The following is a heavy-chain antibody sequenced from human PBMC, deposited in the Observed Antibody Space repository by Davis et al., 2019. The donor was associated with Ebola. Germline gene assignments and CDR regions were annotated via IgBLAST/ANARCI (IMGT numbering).Heavy chain of an antibody. CDR2: IYYSGST. D-gene: IGHD3-10*01. V-gene: IGHV4-30-4*01. J-gene: IGHJ6*02. CDR3: ARASSGSGSTIGPYYYGMDV. Sequence: PSETLSLTCTVSGGSISSGDSYWSWIRQPPGKGLEWFGYIYYSGSTYYNPSLKSRVTISVDTSKNQFSLKLSSVTAADTAVYYCARASSGSGSTIGPYYYGMDVWGQGTTVTVSS. CDR1: GGSISSGDSY.